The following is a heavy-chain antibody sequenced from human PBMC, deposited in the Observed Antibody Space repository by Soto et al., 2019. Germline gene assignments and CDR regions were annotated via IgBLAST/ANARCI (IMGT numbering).Heavy chain of an antibody. CDR3: ARIGYSSSSFDY. D-gene: IGHD6-6*01. J-gene: IGHJ4*02. Sequence: TGGSLRLSCAASGFIFSHYWMSWVRQAPGKGLEWVANLKEDGSVEYYVDSVKGRFTISRDNTKNSVYLQMNSLRDDDTAVYYCARIGYSSSSFDYWGQGILVTVSS. V-gene: IGHV3-7*01. CDR1: GFIFSHYW. CDR2: LKEDGSVE.